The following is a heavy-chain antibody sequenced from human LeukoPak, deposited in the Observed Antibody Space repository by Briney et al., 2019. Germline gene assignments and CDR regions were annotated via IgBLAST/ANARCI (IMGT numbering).Heavy chain of an antibody. J-gene: IGHJ3*02. CDR3: ARDRQRSLRDPDAFDI. CDR2: MSYSGNT. Sequence: SQTLSLTCTISTGSISSGSISSGDSFWTWLRQPPGKGLEWLGHMSYSGNTYYNPSLKSRITLSVDTSRNQFSLKLDSVTAADTAVYYCARDRQRSLRDPDAFDIWGQGTMVTVSS. CDR1: TGSISSGSISSGDSF. V-gene: IGHV4-30-4*08. D-gene: IGHD3-10*01.